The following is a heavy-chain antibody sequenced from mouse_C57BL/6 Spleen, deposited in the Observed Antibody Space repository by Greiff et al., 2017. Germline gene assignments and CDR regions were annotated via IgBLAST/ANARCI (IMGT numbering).Heavy chain of an antibody. V-gene: IGHV1-55*01. Sequence: QVQLQQSGAELVKPGASVKMSCKASGYTFTSYWITWVKQRPGQGLEWIGDIYPGSGSTNYNEKFKSKATLTVDTSSSTAYMQLSSLTSEDSAVYYCARLPYGSSYFDYWGQGTTLTVSS. D-gene: IGHD1-1*01. CDR3: ARLPYGSSYFDY. CDR1: GYTFTSYW. CDR2: IYPGSGST. J-gene: IGHJ2*01.